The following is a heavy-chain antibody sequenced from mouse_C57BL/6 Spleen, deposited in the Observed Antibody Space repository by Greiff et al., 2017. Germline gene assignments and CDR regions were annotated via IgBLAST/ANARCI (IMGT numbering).Heavy chain of an antibody. CDR2: IDPSDSYT. CDR1: GYTFTSYW. CDR3: ALRGFDY. Sequence: QVQLQQPGAELVMPGASVKLSCKASGYTFTSYWMHWVKQRPGQGLEWIGEIDPSDSYTNYNQKFKSKSTLTVDKSSSTAYMQLSSLTSEDSAVYYCALRGFDYWGQGTTLTVSS. D-gene: IGHD1-1*01. V-gene: IGHV1-69*01. J-gene: IGHJ2*01.